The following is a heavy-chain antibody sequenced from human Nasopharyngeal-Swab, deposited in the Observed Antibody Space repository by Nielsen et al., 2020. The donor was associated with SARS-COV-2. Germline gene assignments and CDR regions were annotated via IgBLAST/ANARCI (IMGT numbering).Heavy chain of an antibody. Sequence: GESLKISCAASGFTFSSYAMSWVRQAPGKGLEWVSAISGSGGSTYYADSVKGRFTISRDNSKNTLYLQMNSLRAEDTAVYYCAKDPTVYVVYNWFDPLGQGTLVTVSS. CDR2: ISGSGGST. J-gene: IGHJ5*02. CDR3: AKDPTVYVVYNWFDP. CDR1: GFTFSSYA. D-gene: IGHD4-11*01. V-gene: IGHV3-23*01.